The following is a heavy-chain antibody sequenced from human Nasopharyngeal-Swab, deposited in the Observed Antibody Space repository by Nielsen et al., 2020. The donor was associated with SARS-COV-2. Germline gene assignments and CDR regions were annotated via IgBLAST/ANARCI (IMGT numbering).Heavy chain of an antibody. D-gene: IGHD5-12*01. CDR2: IKRKSDGGTT. J-gene: IGHJ4*02. Sequence: GSLRLSCAASGFTFSNAWMSWVRQAPGKGLEWVGRIKRKSDGGTTDYAAPVKGRFTISRNDSKNTLYLQMNSLKTEDTAVYYCTTDSSGYGNYWGQGTLVTVSS. V-gene: IGHV3-15*01. CDR1: GFTFSNAW. CDR3: TTDSSGYGNY.